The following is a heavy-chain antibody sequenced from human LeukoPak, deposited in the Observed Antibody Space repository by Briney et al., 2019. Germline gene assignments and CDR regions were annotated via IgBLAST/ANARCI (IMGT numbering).Heavy chain of an antibody. CDR3: AETHGVP. V-gene: IGHV1-69*13. Sequence: SVNLSCKASGGTFSSYTINWVRQAPGQVLEWRGGIIHVSGTAHHVQKFHRRVTLTADEHPSTAYMELRSLRYEDTAVYYCAETHGVPWGQGTLVTVSS. CDR2: IIHVSGTA. CDR1: GGTFSSYT. J-gene: IGHJ4*02. D-gene: IGHD2-8*01.